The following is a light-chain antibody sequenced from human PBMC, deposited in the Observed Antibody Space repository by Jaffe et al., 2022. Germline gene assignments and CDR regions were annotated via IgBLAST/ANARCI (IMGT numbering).Light chain of an antibody. CDR1: SSDVGSYNL. Sequence: QSALTQPASVSGSPGQSITISCTGTSSDVGSYNLVSWYQQHPGKAPKLMIYEVSKRPSGVSNRFSGSKSGNTASLTISGLQAEDEADYYCCSYAGSSTPLVFGGGTKLTVL. CDR3: CSYAGSSTPLV. J-gene: IGLJ2*01. V-gene: IGLV2-23*02. CDR2: EVS.